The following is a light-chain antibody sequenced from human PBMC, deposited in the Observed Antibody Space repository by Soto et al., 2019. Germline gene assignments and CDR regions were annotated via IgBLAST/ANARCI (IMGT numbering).Light chain of an antibody. CDR1: QDISSY. Sequence: DIPLTQSPSFVSASVGDRVTITCRASQDISSYLAWYQQKPGKAPKLLIHSASVLESGVPSRFSGSGSGTHFTLTLNNLQPEDFATYYCQHLNSWPPITFGQGTRLDIK. V-gene: IGKV1-9*01. J-gene: IGKJ5*01. CDR3: QHLNSWPPIT. CDR2: SAS.